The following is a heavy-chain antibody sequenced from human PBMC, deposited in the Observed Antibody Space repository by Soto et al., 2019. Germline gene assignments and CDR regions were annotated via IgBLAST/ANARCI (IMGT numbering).Heavy chain of an antibody. CDR1: GGTFSSYA. CDR2: IIPIFGTA. D-gene: IGHD6-13*01. Sequence: SVKVSCKASGGTFSSYAISWVRQAPGQGLEWMGGIIPIFGTANYAQKFQGRVTITADESTSTAYMELSSLRSEDTAVYYCARAPWVGSRWTDPPYYYYYVMDVGG. CDR3: ARAPWVGSRWTDPPYYYYYVMDV. J-gene: IGHJ6*02. V-gene: IGHV1-69*13.